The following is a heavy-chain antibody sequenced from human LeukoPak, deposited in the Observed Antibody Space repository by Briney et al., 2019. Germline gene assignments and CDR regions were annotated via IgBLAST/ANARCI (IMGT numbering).Heavy chain of an antibody. V-gene: IGHV3-74*01. CDR3: ARGRGWYFDL. CDR1: GFTFSNYW. Sequence: GRSLRLSCAASGFTFSNYWMHWVRQVPGKGLVWVSHINSDGRIINYADSVKGRFTISRDNAKNTLYLQMNSLRVEDTAVYYCARGRGWYFDLWGRGTLVTASS. D-gene: IGHD3-10*01. J-gene: IGHJ2*01. CDR2: INSDGRII.